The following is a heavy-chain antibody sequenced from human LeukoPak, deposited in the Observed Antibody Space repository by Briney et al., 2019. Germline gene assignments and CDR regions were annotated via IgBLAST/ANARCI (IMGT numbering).Heavy chain of an antibody. Sequence: SETLTLTCTVSGGSISSYYWSWIRQPAGKGLEWIGRIYTSGSTNYNPSLKSRVTMSVVTSKNQFSLKLSSVTAADTAVYYCATALRDFWSGYPSAGAFDIWGQGTMVTVSS. CDR1: GGSISSYY. D-gene: IGHD3-3*01. CDR3: ATALRDFWSGYPSAGAFDI. CDR2: IYTSGST. J-gene: IGHJ3*02. V-gene: IGHV4-4*07.